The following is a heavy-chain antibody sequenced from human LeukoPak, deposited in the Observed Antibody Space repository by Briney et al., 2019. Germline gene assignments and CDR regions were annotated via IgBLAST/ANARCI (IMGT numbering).Heavy chain of an antibody. Sequence: GGSLRLSCAASGFTFSSSAMHWVRQAPGKGLTWVAVISYDGINKYYTDSVKGRFTISRDNSKNTLYLQMNSLRAEDMAVYYCARDLYGDYVPWYLDYWGQGTLVTVSS. J-gene: IGHJ4*02. V-gene: IGHV3-30-3*01. CDR3: ARDLYGDYVPWYLDY. D-gene: IGHD4-17*01. CDR2: ISYDGINK. CDR1: GFTFSSSA.